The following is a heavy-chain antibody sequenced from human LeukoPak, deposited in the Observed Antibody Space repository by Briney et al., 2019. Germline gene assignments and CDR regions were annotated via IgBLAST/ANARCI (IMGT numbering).Heavy chain of an antibody. CDR3: ARQGVGAAFDI. J-gene: IGHJ3*02. V-gene: IGHV5-51*01. CDR1: GYSFTTYW. Sequence: NHGESLRISCKGSGYSFTTYWISWVRQMPGKGLEWMGIIYPGDSDTRYSPSFQGQVTISADKSISTAYLQWSSLKASDTAMYYCARQGVGAAFDIWGQGTMVTVSS. D-gene: IGHD3-3*01. CDR2: IYPGDSDT.